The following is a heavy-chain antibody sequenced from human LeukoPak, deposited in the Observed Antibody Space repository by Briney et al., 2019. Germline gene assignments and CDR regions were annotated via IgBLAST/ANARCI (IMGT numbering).Heavy chain of an antibody. CDR1: RNYL. D-gene: IGHD2-2*01. Sequence: GGSLRLSCAASRNYLLHWVRQAPGTGLVWVSHVNSDGSWTSHADSVKGGFTISKDNAKNTVYLQMNNLRTEDTAVYYCVSFYETNWGRGTLVTVSS. CDR2: VNSDGSWT. J-gene: IGHJ4*02. CDR3: VSFYETN. V-gene: IGHV3-74*01.